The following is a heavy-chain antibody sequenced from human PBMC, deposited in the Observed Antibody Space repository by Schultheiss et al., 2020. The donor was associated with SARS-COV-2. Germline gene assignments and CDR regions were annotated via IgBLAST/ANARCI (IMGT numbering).Heavy chain of an antibody. V-gene: IGHV3-23*01. D-gene: IGHD6-19*01. CDR1: GFTFSSYA. CDR2: ISGGGGST. J-gene: IGHJ4*02. Sequence: GESLKISCAASGFTFSSYAMNWVRQAPGKGLEWVSVISGGGGSTYYADSVKGRFTISRDNSKNTLFLQMNSLRAEDTAVYYCVKDPSIAVAGTHNFDYWGQGTLVTVSS. CDR3: VKDPSIAVAGTHNFDY.